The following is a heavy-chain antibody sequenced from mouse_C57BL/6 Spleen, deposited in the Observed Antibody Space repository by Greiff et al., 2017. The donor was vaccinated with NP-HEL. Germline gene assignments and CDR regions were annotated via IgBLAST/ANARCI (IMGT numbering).Heavy chain of an antibody. V-gene: IGHV5-12*01. CDR1: GFTFSDYY. Sequence: EVKVVESGGGLVQPGGSLKLSCAASGFTFSDYYMYWVRQTPEKRLEWVAYISNGGGSTYYPDTVKGRFTISRDNAKNTLYLQMSRLKSEDTAMYYCARYGNYWYFDVWAQGPRSPSPQ. CDR3: ARYGNYWYFDV. J-gene: IGHJ1*03. D-gene: IGHD2-1*01. CDR2: ISNGGGST.